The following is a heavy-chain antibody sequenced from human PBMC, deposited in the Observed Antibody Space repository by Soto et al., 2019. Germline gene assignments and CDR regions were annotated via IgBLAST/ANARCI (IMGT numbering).Heavy chain of an antibody. CDR3: ARGDVVVVAATPVYYYYYGMDV. CDR1: GGTFSSNA. Sequence: QVQLVQSGAEVKKPGSSGKVSCKASGGTFSSNAISWVRQAPGQGLGWMGGIIPIFGTANYAQKFQGRVTITADESTSTAYMELSSLRSEDTAVYYCARGDVVVVAATPVYYYYYGMDVWGQGTTVTVSS. J-gene: IGHJ6*02. D-gene: IGHD2-15*01. CDR2: IIPIFGTA. V-gene: IGHV1-69*01.